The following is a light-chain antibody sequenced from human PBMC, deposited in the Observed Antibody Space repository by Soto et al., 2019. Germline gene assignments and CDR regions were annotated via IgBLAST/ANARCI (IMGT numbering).Light chain of an antibody. CDR1: SSDVGSYNL. Sequence: QSALTQPASVSGSPGQSITISCTGTSSDVGSYNLVSWYQQHPGKAPKLMIYEGSKRPSGVSNRFSGSKSGNTASLTISGLQAEDEADYYCCSYAGSSTYVVFGGGPKVTVL. CDR3: CSYAGSSTYVV. J-gene: IGLJ2*01. V-gene: IGLV2-23*01. CDR2: EGS.